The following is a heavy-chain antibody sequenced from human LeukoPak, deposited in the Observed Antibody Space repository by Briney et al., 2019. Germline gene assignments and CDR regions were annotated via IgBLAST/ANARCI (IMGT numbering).Heavy chain of an antibody. J-gene: IGHJ4*02. CDR2: ISAYNGNT. CDR1: GYTFTSYG. Sequence: PSVKVSCKASGYTFTSYGISWVRQAPGQGLEWMGWISAYNGNTNYAQKLQGRVTMTTDTSTSTAYMELRSLRSDDTAVYYCARDGRVWGSYRYWPYWGQGTLVTVSS. CDR3: ARDGRVWGSYRYWPY. V-gene: IGHV1-18*01. D-gene: IGHD3-16*02.